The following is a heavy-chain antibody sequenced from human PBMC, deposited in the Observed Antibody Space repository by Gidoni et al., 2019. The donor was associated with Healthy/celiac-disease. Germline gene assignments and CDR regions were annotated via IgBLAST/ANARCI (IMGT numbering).Heavy chain of an antibody. CDR3: ARRFGELQYYYYGMDV. CDR1: GFSLSTSGVG. D-gene: IGHD3-10*01. CDR2: IYWNDDK. Sequence: QITLKESGPTLVKPTQTLTLTCTFSGFSLSTSGVGVGWIRQPPGKALEWLALIYWNDDKRYSPSLKSRLTITKDTSKNQVVLTMTNMDPVDTATYYCARRFGELQYYYYGMDVWGQGTTVTVSS. J-gene: IGHJ6*02. V-gene: IGHV2-5*01.